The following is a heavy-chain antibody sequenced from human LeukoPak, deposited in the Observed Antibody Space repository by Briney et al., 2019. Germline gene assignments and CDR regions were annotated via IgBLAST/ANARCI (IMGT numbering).Heavy chain of an antibody. J-gene: IGHJ2*01. V-gene: IGHV3-48*02. D-gene: IGHD5-18*01. Sequence: GGSLRLSCVASGFTFRSYGMNWVRQAPGKGLEWVSYISSSGSTIYYADAVKGRFTIFRDNAKNSLYLQMSSLRDEDTAVYYCATVAMEDWYFDLWGRGTLVTVSS. CDR2: ISSSGSTI. CDR3: ATVAMEDWYFDL. CDR1: GFTFRSYG.